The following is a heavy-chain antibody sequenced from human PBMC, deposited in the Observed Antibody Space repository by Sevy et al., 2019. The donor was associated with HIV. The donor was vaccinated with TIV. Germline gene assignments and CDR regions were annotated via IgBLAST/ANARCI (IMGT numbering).Heavy chain of an antibody. D-gene: IGHD1-26*01. CDR2: ISSSSSYI. J-gene: IGHJ3*02. CDR1: GFTFSSYS. CDR3: ARSLSGELRAFDI. V-gene: IGHV3-21*01. Sequence: GGCLRLSCAASGFTFSSYSMNWVRQAPGKGLEWVSSISSSSSYIYYADSVKGRFTISRDNAKNSLYLQMNSLRAEDTAVYYCARSLSGELRAFDIWGQGTMVTVSS.